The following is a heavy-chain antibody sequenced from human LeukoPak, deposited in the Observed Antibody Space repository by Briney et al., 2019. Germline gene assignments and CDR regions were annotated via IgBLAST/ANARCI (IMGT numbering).Heavy chain of an antibody. D-gene: IGHD3-10*01. CDR3: ARSGGGD. Sequence: GGSLRLSCAASGFTFSSYAMHWVRQAPGKGLEWVAVISYDGSNKYYADSVKGRFTISGDNSKNTLYLQMNSLRAEDTAVYYCARSGGGDWGQGTLVTVSS. CDR1: GFTFSSYA. CDR2: ISYDGSNK. J-gene: IGHJ4*02. V-gene: IGHV3-30-3*01.